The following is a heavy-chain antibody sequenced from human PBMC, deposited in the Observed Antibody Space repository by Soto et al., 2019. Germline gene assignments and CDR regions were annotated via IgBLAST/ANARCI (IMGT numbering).Heavy chain of an antibody. D-gene: IGHD2-2*01. CDR3: AKGNFASIVVVPAAAPYYMDV. J-gene: IGHJ6*03. CDR1: GFTFSSYA. V-gene: IGHV3-23*01. CDR2: ISGSGGST. Sequence: EVQLLESGGGLVQPGGSLRLSCAASGFTFSSYAMSWVRQAPGKGLEWVSAISGSGGSTYYADSVKGRFTISRDNSKNTLYLQMNSLRAEDTAVYYCAKGNFASIVVVPAAAPYYMDVWGKGTTVTVSS.